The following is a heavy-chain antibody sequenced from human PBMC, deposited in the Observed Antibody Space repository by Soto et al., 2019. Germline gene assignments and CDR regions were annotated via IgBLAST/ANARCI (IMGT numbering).Heavy chain of an antibody. V-gene: IGHV4-30-4*01. CDR2: IYYSGNT. Sequence: SETLSLTCSVSGGSISSGYYYWSWIRQPPGKGLEWIGNIYYSGNTYYNPSLKSRLIISIDTSKNQFSLKLSSVTAADTAVYYCARDRTHYDSSGYTTGTYWGQGTLVTVSS. J-gene: IGHJ4*02. CDR1: GGSISSGYYY. CDR3: ARDRTHYDSSGYTTGTY. D-gene: IGHD3-22*01.